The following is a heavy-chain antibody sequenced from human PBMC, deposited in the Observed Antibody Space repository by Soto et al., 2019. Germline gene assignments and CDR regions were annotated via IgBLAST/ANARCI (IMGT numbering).Heavy chain of an antibody. Sequence: GSLRLSCAASGFTFSSYGMHWVRQAPGKGLEWVAVISYDGSNKYYADSVKGRFTISRDNSKNTLYLQMNSLRAEDTAVYYCAKDRPIAALDYWGQGTLVTVSS. V-gene: IGHV3-30*18. J-gene: IGHJ4*02. D-gene: IGHD6-6*01. CDR2: ISYDGSNK. CDR1: GFTFSSYG. CDR3: AKDRPIAALDY.